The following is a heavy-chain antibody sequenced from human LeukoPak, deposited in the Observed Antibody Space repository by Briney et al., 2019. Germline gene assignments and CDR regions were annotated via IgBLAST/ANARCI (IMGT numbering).Heavy chain of an antibody. V-gene: IGHV4-39*01. CDR3: ARHHGLDDY. CDR2: IYYSGST. Sequence: SETLSLTCTVSGVSISSSSYYWGWIRQPPGKGLEWIGSIYYSGSTYYNPSLKSRVTISVNTSKNQFSLKLSSVTAADTAVYYCARHHGLDDYWGQGTLVTVPS. D-gene: IGHD4-17*01. J-gene: IGHJ4*02. CDR1: GVSISSSSYY.